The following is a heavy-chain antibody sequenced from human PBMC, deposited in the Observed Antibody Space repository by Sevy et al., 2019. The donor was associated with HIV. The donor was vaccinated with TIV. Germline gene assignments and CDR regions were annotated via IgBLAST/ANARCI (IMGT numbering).Heavy chain of an antibody. V-gene: IGHV1-69*13. J-gene: IGHJ6*02. CDR3: ARTRYCSGGSCYSHLSFYYYYYGMDV. CDR2: IIPIFGTA. CDR1: GGTFSSYA. D-gene: IGHD2-15*01. Sequence: ASVKVSCKASGGTFSSYAISWVRQAPGQGLEWMGGIIPIFGTANYAQKFQGRVTITADESTSTAYMELSSLRSEDTAVYYCARTRYCSGGSCYSHLSFYYYYYGMDVWGQGTTVTVSS.